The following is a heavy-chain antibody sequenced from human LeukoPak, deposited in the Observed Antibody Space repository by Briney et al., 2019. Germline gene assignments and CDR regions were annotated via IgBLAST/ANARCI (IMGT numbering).Heavy chain of an antibody. CDR3: ARDLGYGLDP. J-gene: IGHJ5*02. CDR1: GYTFTSYG. D-gene: IGHD5-18*01. V-gene: IGHV1-69*13. Sequence: SVKVSCKASGYTFTSYGISWVRQAPGQGLEWMGGIIPIFGTANYAQKFQGRVTITADESTSTAYMELSSLRSEDTAVYYCARDLGYGLDPWGQGTLVTVSS. CDR2: IIPIFGTA.